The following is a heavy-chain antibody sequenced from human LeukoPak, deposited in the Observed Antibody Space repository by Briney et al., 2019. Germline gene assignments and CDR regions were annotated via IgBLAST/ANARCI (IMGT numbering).Heavy chain of an antibody. CDR1: GFILSTYD. J-gene: IGHJ6*02. CDR2: IYESGDT. Sequence: GGSLRLSCAASGFILSTYDMHWVRQRTGEGLEWVSIIYESGDTYYPGSVTGRFTISRDNSKNTLYLQMNSLRAEDTAVYYCARDVATAEVGGYYYGMDVWGQGTTVTVSS. CDR3: ARDVATAEVGGYYYGMDV. D-gene: IGHD3-10*01. V-gene: IGHV3-13*01.